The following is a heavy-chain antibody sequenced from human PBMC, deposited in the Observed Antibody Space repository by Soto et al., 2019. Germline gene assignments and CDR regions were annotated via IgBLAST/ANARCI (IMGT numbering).Heavy chain of an antibody. V-gene: IGHV4-31*03. CDR2: IYYSGTT. Sequence: QLQLQESGPGLVKPSQTLSLTCTVSGGSISRGGYFWSWIRQHPGKGLEWIGYIYYSGTTYYNPSLKSRLTISVYTSKNQFSLNLMSVTAADTALYYCARVESSGTFDYWGQGTLVTVSS. D-gene: IGHD3-10*01. J-gene: IGHJ4*02. CDR3: ARVESSGTFDY. CDR1: GGSISRGGYF.